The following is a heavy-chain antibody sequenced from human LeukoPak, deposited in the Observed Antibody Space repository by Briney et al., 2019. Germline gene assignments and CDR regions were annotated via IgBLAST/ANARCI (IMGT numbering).Heavy chain of an antibody. D-gene: IGHD5-24*01. CDR3: ARLTEMATIPFDY. Sequence: ASVKVSCKASGYTFTGSYMHWVRQAPGQGLEWMGWINPNSGGTNYAQKFQGRVTMTRDTSISTAYMELSRLRSDDTAVYYCARLTEMATIPFDYWGQGTLVTVSS. CDR1: GYTFTGSY. J-gene: IGHJ4*02. CDR2: INPNSGGT. V-gene: IGHV1-2*02.